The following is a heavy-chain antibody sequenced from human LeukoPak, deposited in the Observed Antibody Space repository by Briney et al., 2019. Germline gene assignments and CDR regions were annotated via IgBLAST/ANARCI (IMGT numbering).Heavy chain of an antibody. CDR1: GFTFSDYY. V-gene: IGHV3-11*06. CDR2: ISSSSSYT. CDR3: ARILRTTGTIDHYDY. J-gene: IGHJ4*02. Sequence: AGGSLRLSCAASGFTFSDYYMSWIRQAPGKGLEWVSYISSSSSYTNYADPVKGRFTISRDNAKNSLYLQMNSLRAEDTAVYYCARILRTTGTIDHYDYWGQGTLVTVSS. D-gene: IGHD1-1*01.